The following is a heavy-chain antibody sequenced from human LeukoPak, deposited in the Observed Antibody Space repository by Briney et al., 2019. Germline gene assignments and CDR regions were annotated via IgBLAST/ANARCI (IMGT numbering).Heavy chain of an antibody. CDR2: INHSGST. CDR3: AGEGQQLVRAFDI. D-gene: IGHD6-13*01. J-gene: IGHJ3*02. V-gene: IGHV4-34*01. Sequence: SETLSLTCAVYGGSFSGYYWSWIRQPPGKGLEWIGEINHSGSTNYNPSLKSRVTISVDTSKNQFSLKLSSVTAADTAVYYCAGEGQQLVRAFDIWGQGTMVTVSS. CDR1: GGSFSGYY.